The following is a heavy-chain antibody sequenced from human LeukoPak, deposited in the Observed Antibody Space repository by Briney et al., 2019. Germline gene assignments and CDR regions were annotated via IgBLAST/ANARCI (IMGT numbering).Heavy chain of an antibody. CDR1: GFTFSDYY. CDR3: ASHNHPWEPLDY. V-gene: IGHV3-11*01. D-gene: IGHD1-26*01. J-gene: IGHJ4*02. Sequence: GGSLRLSCAASGFTFSDYYMSWIRQAPGKGLEWVSYISSSGSTIYYADSVKGRFTISRDNAKSSLYLQMNSLRAEDTAVYYCASHNHPWEPLDYWGQGTLVTVSS. CDR2: ISSSGSTI.